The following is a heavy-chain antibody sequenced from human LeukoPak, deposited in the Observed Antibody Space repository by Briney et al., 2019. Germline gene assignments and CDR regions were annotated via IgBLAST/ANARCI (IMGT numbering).Heavy chain of an antibody. J-gene: IGHJ3*02. CDR2: IYYSGST. V-gene: IGHV4-38-2*02. D-gene: IGHD6-19*01. Sequence: SETLSLTCTVSGYSISSGYYWGWIRQPPGKGLEWIGYIYYSGSTNYNPSLKSRVTISVDTSKNQFSLKLSSVTAADTAVYYCAREGGWYGRDAFDIWGQGTMVTVSS. CDR3: AREGGWYGRDAFDI. CDR1: GYSISSGYY.